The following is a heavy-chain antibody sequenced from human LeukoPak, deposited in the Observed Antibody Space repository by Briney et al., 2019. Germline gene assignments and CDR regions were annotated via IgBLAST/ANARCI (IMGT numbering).Heavy chain of an antibody. V-gene: IGHV3-30*02. CDR3: AKDRAGVRAAAGTLAY. CDR2: VHYDGSDK. D-gene: IGHD6-13*01. Sequence: GGSLGLSCAASGFTFSSYGMHWVRQAPGKGLEWVAFVHYDGSDKYYADSVKGRFTISRDNSKNTLYLQMNSLRAEDTAVYYCAKDRAGVRAAAGTLAYWGQGTLVTVSS. J-gene: IGHJ4*02. CDR1: GFTFSSYG.